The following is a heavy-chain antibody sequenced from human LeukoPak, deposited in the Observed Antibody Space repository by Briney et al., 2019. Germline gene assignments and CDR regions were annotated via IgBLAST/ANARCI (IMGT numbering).Heavy chain of an antibody. CDR1: GFTLSSYA. CDR2: ISANGRIT. J-gene: IGHJ4*02. CDR3: AKGGYSGYRPLTFFDS. D-gene: IGHD5-12*01. V-gene: IGHV3-23*01. Sequence: GGSLRLSCAASGFTLSSYAMSWVRQAPGKGLEWVSGISANGRITYYGDSLKGRFNISRDNSKTTVYLQMHSLRVEDTAIYYCAKGGYSGYRPLTFFDSWGQGTLVSFSS.